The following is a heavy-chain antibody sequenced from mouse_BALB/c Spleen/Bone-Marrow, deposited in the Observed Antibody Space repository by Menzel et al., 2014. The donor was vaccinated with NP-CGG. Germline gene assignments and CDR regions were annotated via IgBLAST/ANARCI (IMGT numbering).Heavy chain of an antibody. D-gene: IGHD1-1*01. CDR2: IYPGNSDT. V-gene: IGHV1-5*01. CDR1: GYSFTSYW. CDR3: TRSYERYYAMDY. J-gene: IGHJ4*01. Sequence: DVKFQGSGSVLARPGASGKMSCKASGYSFTSYWMHWAKQRPGQGLEWIGAIYPGNSDTSFNQKFKGKAKLTAVTSTSTAYMELSSLTNEDSAVYYCTRSYERYYAMDYWAQGTSVTVSS.